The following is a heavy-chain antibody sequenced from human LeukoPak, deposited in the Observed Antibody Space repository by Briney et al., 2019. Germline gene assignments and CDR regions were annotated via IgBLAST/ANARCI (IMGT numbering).Heavy chain of an antibody. CDR1: GGSFSGYY. CDR3: ARLGGRRIPKTRDYYYMDV. D-gene: IGHD3-16*01. CDR2: INHSGST. V-gene: IGHV4-34*01. J-gene: IGHJ6*03. Sequence: PSETLSLTCAVYGGSFSGYYWSWIRQPPGKGLEWIGEINHSGSTNYNPSLKSRVTISVDTSKNQFSLKLSSVTAADTAVYYCARLGGRRIPKTRDYYYMDVWGKGTTVTISS.